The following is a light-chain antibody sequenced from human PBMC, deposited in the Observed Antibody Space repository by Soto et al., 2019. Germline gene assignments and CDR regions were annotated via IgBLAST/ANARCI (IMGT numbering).Light chain of an antibody. J-gene: IGLJ2*01. V-gene: IGLV2-14*01. CDR2: EVS. Sequence: QSALTQPASVSGSPGQSITISCTGTSSDVGGYNYVSWYQQHPGKAPKLMIYEVSNRPSGVSNRFSGSKSGNTASLTISRLQAEDGADYYCSSYTSSSTVVFGGGTKLTVL. CDR3: SSYTSSSTVV. CDR1: SSDVGGYNY.